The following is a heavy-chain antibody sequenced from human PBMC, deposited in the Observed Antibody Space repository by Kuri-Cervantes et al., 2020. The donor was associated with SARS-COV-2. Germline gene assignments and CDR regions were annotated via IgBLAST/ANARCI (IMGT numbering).Heavy chain of an antibody. CDR1: GGSFSGYY. J-gene: IGHJ5*02. D-gene: IGHD3-3*01. CDR3: ARGYNRITIFGVVNIPAAENWFDP. Sequence: GSLRLSCAVYGGSFSGYYWSWIRQSPGKGLEWIGEISHSGSTNYNSSLKSRVTISIDTSKNQFSLRLSSVTAADTAVYFCARGYNRITIFGVVNIPAAENWFDPWGQGTLVTVSS. V-gene: IGHV4-34*01. CDR2: ISHSGST.